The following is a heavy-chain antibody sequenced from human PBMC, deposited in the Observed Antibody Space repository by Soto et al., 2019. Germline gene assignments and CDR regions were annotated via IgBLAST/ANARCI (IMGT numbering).Heavy chain of an antibody. Sequence: QGQLQQWGAGLLKPSETLSLTCAVYGGSFSGYYWSWIRQPPGKGLEWIGEINHSGSTNYNPSLKSRVTISADTSKNQFSLKLSSVTAADKAVYYCARGWGRIFDYWGQGTLVTVSS. D-gene: IGHD7-27*01. V-gene: IGHV4-34*01. CDR1: GGSFSGYY. CDR3: ARGWGRIFDY. J-gene: IGHJ4*02. CDR2: INHSGST.